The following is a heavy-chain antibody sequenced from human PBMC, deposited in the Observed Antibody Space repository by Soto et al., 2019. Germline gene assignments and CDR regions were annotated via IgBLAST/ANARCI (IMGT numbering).Heavy chain of an antibody. Sequence: QGQLVQSGAEVKKPWASVKVSCKASGYTFTSYDINWVRQATGQGREWMGWRNPNSGNTGYAQKLQGRDTMTRNTSISTAYMELSSLRSEDTAVYYCAREGYSSSGMDVWGQGTTVTVSS. CDR3: AREGYSSSGMDV. D-gene: IGHD6-6*01. V-gene: IGHV1-8*01. CDR2: RNPNSGNT. J-gene: IGHJ6*02. CDR1: GYTFTSYD.